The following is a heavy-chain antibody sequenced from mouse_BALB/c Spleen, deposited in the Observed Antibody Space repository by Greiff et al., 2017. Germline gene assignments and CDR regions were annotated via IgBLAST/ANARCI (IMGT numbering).Heavy chain of an antibody. D-gene: IGHD2-10*02. V-gene: IGHV5-9-4*01. J-gene: IGHJ4*01. Sequence: EVQGVESGGGLVKPGGSLKLSCAASGFTFSSYAMSWVRQSPEKRLEWVAEISSGGSYTYYPDTVTGRFTISRDNAKNTLYLEMSSLRSEDTAMYYCARMGLGEYGNFYAMDYWGQGTSVTVSS. CDR2: ISSGGSYT. CDR1: GFTFSSYA. CDR3: ARMGLGEYGNFYAMDY.